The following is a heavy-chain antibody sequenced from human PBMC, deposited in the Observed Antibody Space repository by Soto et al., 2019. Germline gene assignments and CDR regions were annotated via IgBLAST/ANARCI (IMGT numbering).Heavy chain of an antibody. V-gene: IGHV3-33*01. Sequence: RLSCAASGFTLSSYGMHWVRQAPGKGLEWVAVIWYDGSNKYYADSVKGRFTISRDNSKNTLYLQMNSLRAEDTAVYYCARELERQYYFDYWGQGTLVTVSS. CDR3: ARELERQYYFDY. J-gene: IGHJ4*02. CDR1: GFTLSSYG. D-gene: IGHD1-1*01. CDR2: IWYDGSNK.